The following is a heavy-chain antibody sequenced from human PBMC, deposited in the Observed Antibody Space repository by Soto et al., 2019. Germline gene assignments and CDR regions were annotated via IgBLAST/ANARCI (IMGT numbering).Heavy chain of an antibody. J-gene: IGHJ3*02. CDR1: GFTFSTYT. Sequence: PGGSMRLSCAASGFTFSTYTMNWVRQAPGKGLEWVSSISAGSRSIYYTDSLKGRSTVSRDNSKNSLYLQINSLKADDTAVDYCARSTPGNPFDIWGQGTMVTVSS. D-gene: IGHD3-10*01. V-gene: IGHV3-21*01. CDR3: ARSTPGNPFDI. CDR2: ISAGSRSI.